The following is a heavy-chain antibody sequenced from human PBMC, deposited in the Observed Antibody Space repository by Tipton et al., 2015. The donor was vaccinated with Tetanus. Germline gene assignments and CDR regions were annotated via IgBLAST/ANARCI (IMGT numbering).Heavy chain of an antibody. CDR1: GDSVSSNSAA. Sequence: GLVKPSQTLSLTCAISGDSVSSNSAAWNWIRQSPSRGLEWLGRTYYRSKWYNDYAVSVKSRITINPDTSKNQFSLQLNSVTPEDTAVYYCARGLQYPHPPSALGMDVWGQGTTVTVSS. V-gene: IGHV6-1*01. J-gene: IGHJ6*02. D-gene: IGHD4-11*01. CDR3: ARGLQYPHPPSALGMDV. CDR2: TYYRSKWYN.